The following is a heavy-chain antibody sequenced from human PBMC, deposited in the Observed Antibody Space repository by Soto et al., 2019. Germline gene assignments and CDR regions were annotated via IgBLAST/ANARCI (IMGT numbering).Heavy chain of an antibody. CDR3: ARVRAAAEYYFDY. Sequence: PGGSLRLSCAASGFTFSSYAMHWVSQAPGKGLEWVAVISYDGSNKYYADSVKGRFTISRDNSKNTLYLQMNSLRAEDTAVYYCARVRAAAEYYFDYWGQGTLVTVSS. CDR1: GFTFSSYA. CDR2: ISYDGSNK. J-gene: IGHJ4*02. D-gene: IGHD6-13*01. V-gene: IGHV3-30-3*01.